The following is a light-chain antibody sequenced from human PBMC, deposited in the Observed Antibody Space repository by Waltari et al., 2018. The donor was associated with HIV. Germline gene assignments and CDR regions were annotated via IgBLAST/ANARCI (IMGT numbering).Light chain of an antibody. V-gene: IGLV3-19*01. CDR1: SLRSYY. CDR2: GRN. CDR3: HSRDSSGYHVV. Sequence: SSELTQDPSVSVALGQTVRITCQGDSLRSYYASWYQQKSGQAPVVVFFGRNNRPSGIPGPFSGSRSGKTASLTITGAQAEDEADYYCHSRDSSGYHVVFGGGTKVTVL. J-gene: IGLJ2*01.